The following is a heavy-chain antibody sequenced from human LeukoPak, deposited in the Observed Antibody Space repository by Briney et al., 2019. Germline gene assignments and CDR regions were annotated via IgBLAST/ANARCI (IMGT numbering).Heavy chain of an antibody. V-gene: IGHV3-33*01. D-gene: IGHD1-26*01. CDR3: ARDLVGAIAHGFDY. J-gene: IGHJ4*02. Sequence: GGSLRLSCAASGFTFSSYGMHWVRQAPGKGLEWVAVIWYDGSNKYYADSVKGRFTISRDISKNTLYLQMNSLRAEDTAVYYCARDLVGAIAHGFDYWGQGTLVTVSS. CDR1: GFTFSSYG. CDR2: IWYDGSNK.